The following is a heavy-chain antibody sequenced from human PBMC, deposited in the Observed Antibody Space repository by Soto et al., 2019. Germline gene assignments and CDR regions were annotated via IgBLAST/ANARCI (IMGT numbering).Heavy chain of an antibody. V-gene: IGHV1-3*01. CDR1: GYTFTRYT. D-gene: IGHD2-15*01. Sequence: QVQLVQSGAEVKKPGASVKISCKASGYTFTRYTMNWVRQAPGQRLEWMGWITPDNGNTKSSQKFQDRVIITRDTSASTAYMDLSSLRSADTAVYDCARGIATGQLDPWGQGTLVTVSS. CDR2: ITPDNGNT. J-gene: IGHJ5*02. CDR3: ARGIATGQLDP.